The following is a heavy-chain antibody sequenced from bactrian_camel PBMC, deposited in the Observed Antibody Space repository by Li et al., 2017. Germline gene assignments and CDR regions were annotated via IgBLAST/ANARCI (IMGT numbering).Heavy chain of an antibody. Sequence: SCAASRYPYNIYSTGWFRQAPGKEREGVAAIDTTGSATYTYSVSGRFTISKDNAGSTLYLQMNDLRPEDTAMYFCAARPINARDCVAGGTAEFGYWGQGTQVTVS. CDR2: IDTTGSA. D-gene: IGHD1*01. J-gene: IGHJ6*01. V-gene: IGHV3S57*01. CDR1: RYPYNIYS. CDR3: AARPINARDCVAGGTAEFGY.